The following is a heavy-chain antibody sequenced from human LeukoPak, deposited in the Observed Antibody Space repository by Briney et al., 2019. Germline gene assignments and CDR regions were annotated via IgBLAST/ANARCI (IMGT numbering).Heavy chain of an antibody. CDR3: AKDRPTRDIVVVPAAHEGFQH. V-gene: IGHV3-30*02. CDR2: IRYDGSNK. D-gene: IGHD2-2*01. CDR1: GFTFSSYG. J-gene: IGHJ1*01. Sequence: PGGSLRLSCAASGFTFSSYGMHWVRQAPGKGLEWVAFIRYDGSNKYYADSVKGRFTISRDNSKNTLYLQMNSLRAEDTAVYYCAKDRPTRDIVVVPAAHEGFQHWGQGTLVTVSS.